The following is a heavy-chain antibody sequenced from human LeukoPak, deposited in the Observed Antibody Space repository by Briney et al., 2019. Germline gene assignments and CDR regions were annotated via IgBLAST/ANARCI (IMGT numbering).Heavy chain of an antibody. Sequence: PGGSLRLSCAASGFTFSSYSMNWVRQAPGKGLEWVSSISSSSSYIYYADSVKGRFTISRDNAKNSLYLQMNSLRAEDTAVYYCARDRGSSWYIGAFDIWGQGTMVTVSS. V-gene: IGHV3-21*01. CDR3: ARDRGSSWYIGAFDI. D-gene: IGHD6-13*01. CDR2: ISSSSSYI. J-gene: IGHJ3*02. CDR1: GFTFSSYS.